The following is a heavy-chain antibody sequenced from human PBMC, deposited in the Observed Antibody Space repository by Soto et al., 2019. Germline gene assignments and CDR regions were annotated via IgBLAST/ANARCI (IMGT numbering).Heavy chain of an antibody. J-gene: IGHJ6*03. CDR2: IIPILGIV. Sequence: QVQLVQSGAEVKKPGSSVKVSCKASGGTFSSYTISWVRQAPGQGLEWMGRIIPILGIVNYAQKFQGRVTITADKSTSTAYMELSSLRSEDTAVYYCARDQGYYYYMDVWGKGTTVTVSS. CDR3: ARDQGYYYYMDV. V-gene: IGHV1-69*08. CDR1: GGTFSSYT.